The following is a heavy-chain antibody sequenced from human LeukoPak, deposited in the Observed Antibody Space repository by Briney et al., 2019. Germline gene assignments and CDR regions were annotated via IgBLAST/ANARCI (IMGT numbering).Heavy chain of an antibody. CDR3: ATLGAFDI. CDR2: NNPSSGGT. J-gene: IGHJ3*02. V-gene: IGHV1-2*02. CDR1: GNTFTYYY. Sequence: ASVKVSCKASGNTFTYYYIHWVRQAPGQGFEWMGWNNPSSGGTNYAQKFQGRVTMTRDTSISTAYMELSGLRSDDTAVYYCATLGAFDIWGQGTMVTVSS.